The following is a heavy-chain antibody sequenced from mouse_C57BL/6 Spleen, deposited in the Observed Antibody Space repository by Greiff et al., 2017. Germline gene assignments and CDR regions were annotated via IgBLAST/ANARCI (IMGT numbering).Heavy chain of an antibody. D-gene: IGHD1-1*01. CDR3: ARRGTVYAMDY. CDR1: GYTFTSYW. Sequence: LQQPGAELVRPGSSVKLSCKASGYTFTSYWMHWVKQRPIQGLEWIGNIDPSDSETHYNQKFKDKATLTVDKSSSTAYMQLSSLTSEDSAVYYCARRGTVYAMDYWGQGTSVTVSS. J-gene: IGHJ4*01. CDR2: IDPSDSET. V-gene: IGHV1-52*01.